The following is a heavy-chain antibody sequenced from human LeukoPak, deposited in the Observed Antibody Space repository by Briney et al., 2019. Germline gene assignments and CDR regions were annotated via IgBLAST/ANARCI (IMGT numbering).Heavy chain of an antibody. CDR3: ASGAYYHDY. Sequence: GGSLRLSCAASGFTFSSPTMNWVRQAPGKGLEWVSSISSTSTSINYADSVRGRFTISRDNAKNSLYLQMSSLRAEDTAVYYCASGAYYHDYWGQGTLVTVSS. V-gene: IGHV3-21*01. J-gene: IGHJ4*02. CDR1: GFTFSSPT. CDR2: ISSTSTSI. D-gene: IGHD3-22*01.